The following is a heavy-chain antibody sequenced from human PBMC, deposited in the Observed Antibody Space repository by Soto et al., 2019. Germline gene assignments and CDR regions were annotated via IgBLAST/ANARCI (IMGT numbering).Heavy chain of an antibody. CDR2: ISAYNGNT. D-gene: IGHD3-9*01. V-gene: IGHV1-18*01. CDR3: ARDRRYFDWLPYPTGDY. CDR1: GYTFTSYG. Sequence: ASVKVSCKASGYTFTSYGISWVRQAPGQGLEWMGWISAYNGNTNYAQKLQGRVTMTTDTSTSTAYMELRSLRSDDTAVYYCARDRRYFDWLPYPTGDYWGQGTLVTVSS. J-gene: IGHJ4*02.